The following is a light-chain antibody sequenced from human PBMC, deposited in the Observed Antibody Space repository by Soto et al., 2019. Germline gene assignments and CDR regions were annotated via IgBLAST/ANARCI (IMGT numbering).Light chain of an antibody. Sequence: DIRLTQSPSSLSASVGDRVTITCRASQSVSMSLNWYQQKPGKAPNLLIRGASNLHTGVPSRFSGSGSGTDFTLTISSLQPEDFATYYWQQGYSTPPYTCGEGTKLEIK. V-gene: IGKV1-39*01. CDR3: QQGYSTPPYT. J-gene: IGKJ2*01. CDR1: QSVSMS. CDR2: GAS.